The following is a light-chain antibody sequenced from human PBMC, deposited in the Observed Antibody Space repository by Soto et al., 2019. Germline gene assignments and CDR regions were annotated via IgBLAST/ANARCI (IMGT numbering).Light chain of an antibody. Sequence: DIQVTQSPSPLPASVGDRVTITCRASQPVGDSLAWSQQTPGKAPRLLIYKASALQGGVPSRFNGSGSGTEFTLSISSLLPDDFGTYYYQQYNEYSTTFGQRTKVEI. CDR3: QQYNEYSTT. J-gene: IGKJ1*01. CDR2: KAS. CDR1: QPVGDS. V-gene: IGKV1-5*03.